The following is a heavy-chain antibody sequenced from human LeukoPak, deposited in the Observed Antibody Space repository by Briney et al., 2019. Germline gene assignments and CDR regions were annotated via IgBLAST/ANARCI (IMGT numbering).Heavy chain of an antibody. V-gene: IGHV1-46*01. CDR3: ARDQEMATIRYGMDV. CDR2: INPSGGST. CDR1: GYTFTSYY. Sequence: ASVKVSCKASGYTFTSYYMHWVRQAPGQELEWMGIINPSGGSTSYAQKFQGRVTMTRDASTSTVYMELSSLRSEDTAVYYCARDQEMATIRYGMDVWGQGTTVTVSS. J-gene: IGHJ6*02. D-gene: IGHD5-12*01.